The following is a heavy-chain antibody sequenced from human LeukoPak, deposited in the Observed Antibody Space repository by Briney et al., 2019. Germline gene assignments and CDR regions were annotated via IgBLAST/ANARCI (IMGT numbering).Heavy chain of an antibody. V-gene: IGHV3-23*01. CDR2: ISGSGGST. CDR3: AKASYPAYYYDSSGSTFDY. Sequence: GGSLRLSCAASGFTFSSHAMSWVRQAPGKGLEWVPAISGSGGSTYYADSVKGRFTISRDNSKNTLYLQMNSLRAEDTAVYYCAKASYPAYYYDSSGSTFDYWGQGTLVTVSS. CDR1: GFTFSSHA. D-gene: IGHD3-22*01. J-gene: IGHJ4*02.